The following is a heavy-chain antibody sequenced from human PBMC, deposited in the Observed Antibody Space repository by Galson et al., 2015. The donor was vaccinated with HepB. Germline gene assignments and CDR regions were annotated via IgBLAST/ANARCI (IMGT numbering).Heavy chain of an antibody. J-gene: IGHJ4*02. V-gene: IGHV1-8*01. D-gene: IGHD3-3*01. CDR1: GYTFTSYD. CDR2: MNPNSGKT. Sequence: SVKVSCKASGYTFTSYDINWVGPTTAKGLEWMGWMNPNSGKTGYAQKFKGRVTMTRNTSISTANMEMSSLRSEDTAVYYCARRGYDFWSGYHPYYFDYWGQGTLVTVSS. CDR3: ARRGYDFWSGYHPYYFDY.